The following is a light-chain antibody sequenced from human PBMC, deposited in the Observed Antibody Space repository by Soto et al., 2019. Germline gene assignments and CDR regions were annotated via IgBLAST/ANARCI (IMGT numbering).Light chain of an antibody. CDR2: DVS. CDR1: NSDVGSFNL. J-gene: IGLJ2*01. Sequence: QSVLTQPASVSGSPGQSITISCTGTNSDVGSFNLVSWYQQHPGKVPKLIIYDVSSRPSGVSNRFSGSKSGNTASLTISGLQAEDEADYYCSSYTSSSSLEVFGGGTQLTVL. CDR3: SSYTSSSSLEV. V-gene: IGLV2-14*02.